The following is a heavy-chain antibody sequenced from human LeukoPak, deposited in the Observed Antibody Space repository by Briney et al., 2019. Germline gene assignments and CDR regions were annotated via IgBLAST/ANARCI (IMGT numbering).Heavy chain of an antibody. CDR1: GGSISSGGYY. CDR2: IYYSGST. V-gene: IGHV4-31*03. CDR3: ARASVLRYFDLRNYYQPFLDY. D-gene: IGHD3-9*01. Sequence: PSETLSLTCTVSGGSISSGGYYWSWIRQHPGKGLEWIGYIYYSGSTYYNPSLKSRVTISVDTSKNQFSLKLSSVTAADTAVYYCARASVLRYFDLRNYYQPFLDYWGQGTLVTVSS. J-gene: IGHJ4*02.